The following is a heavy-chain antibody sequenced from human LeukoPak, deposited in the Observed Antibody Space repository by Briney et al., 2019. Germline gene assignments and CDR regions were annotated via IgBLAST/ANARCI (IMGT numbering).Heavy chain of an antibody. V-gene: IGHV3-21*01. Sequence: GGSLRLSCAASGFTFSSYSMNGVRQAPGKGLEWVSSISSSSSYIYYADSVKGRFTISRDNAKNSLYLQMNSLRAEDTAVYYCARGAVAGVFDYWGQGTLVTVSS. CDR3: ARGAVAGVFDY. D-gene: IGHD6-19*01. CDR1: GFTFSSYS. J-gene: IGHJ4*02. CDR2: ISSSSSYI.